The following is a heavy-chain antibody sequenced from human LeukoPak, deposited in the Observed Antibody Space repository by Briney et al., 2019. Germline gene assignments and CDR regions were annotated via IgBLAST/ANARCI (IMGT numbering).Heavy chain of an antibody. CDR2: SGTAGGT. CDR3: AKGAMRQQLSD. CDR1: GFTLSSYA. V-gene: IGHV3-23*01. J-gene: IGHJ4*02. Sequence: GGSLRLSCAASGFTLSSYAMSWVRQAPGKGLEWVSSSGTAGGTYYADSVKGRFTISRDNSENTLYLQMNSLRTEDTALYYCAKGAMRQQLSDWGQGTLVTVSS. D-gene: IGHD6-13*01.